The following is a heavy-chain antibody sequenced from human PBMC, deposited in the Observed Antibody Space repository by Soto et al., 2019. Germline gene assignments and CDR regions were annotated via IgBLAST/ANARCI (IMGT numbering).Heavy chain of an antibody. CDR1: GFTFSSYA. CDR2: ISGSGGST. V-gene: IGHV3-23*02. D-gene: IGHD3-3*01. CDR3: AKETTYDDFWSGYYYYYGMDV. Sequence: GGSLRLSCAASGFTFSSYAMSWVRQAPGKGLEWVSAISGSGGSTYYVDSVKGRFTISRDNSKNTLYLQMNSLRVDDTAVYYCAKETTYDDFWSGYYYYYGMDVWGQGTTVTVSS. J-gene: IGHJ6*02.